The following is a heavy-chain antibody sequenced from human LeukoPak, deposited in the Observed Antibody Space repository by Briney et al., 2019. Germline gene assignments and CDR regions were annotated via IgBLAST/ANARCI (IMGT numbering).Heavy chain of an antibody. CDR2: IYYSGST. CDR3: ATYGGYPPFDY. CDR1: GGSISSYY. J-gene: IGHJ4*02. Sequence: SETLSLTCTVSGGSISSYYWSWIRQPPGKGLEWIGYIYYSGSTNYNPSLKSRVTISVDTSKNQFSLKLSSVTAADTAVYYCATYGGYPPFDYWGQGTLVTVSS. V-gene: IGHV4-59*08. D-gene: IGHD5-12*01.